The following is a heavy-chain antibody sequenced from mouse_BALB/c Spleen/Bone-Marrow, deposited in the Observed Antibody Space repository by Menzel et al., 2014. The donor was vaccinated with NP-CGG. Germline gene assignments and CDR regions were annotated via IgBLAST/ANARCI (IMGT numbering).Heavy chain of an antibody. V-gene: IGHV1-53*01. J-gene: IGHJ4*01. CDR1: GYTFTTYY. Sequence: VKLVESGTELVKPGASVKLSCKASGYTFTTYYIYWVKQRAGQGLEWIGEINPSNGGTNFNEKYKSKATLTVDKSSSTSYMQLGSLTSEDSAAYYCTRDGHNYYAMDYWGQGTSVTVSS. CDR2: INPSNGGT. CDR3: TRDGHNYYAMDY. D-gene: IGHD2-3*01.